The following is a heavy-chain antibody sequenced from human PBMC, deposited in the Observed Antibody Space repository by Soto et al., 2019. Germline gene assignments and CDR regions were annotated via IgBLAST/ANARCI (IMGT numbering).Heavy chain of an antibody. V-gene: IGHV3-33*01. CDR3: ARDSKDDSSSNDAGFDY. CDR2: IYDDGSNK. CDR1: GFTFSSYG. J-gene: IGHJ4*02. D-gene: IGHD2-2*01. Sequence: QVQLVESGGGVVQPGRSLRLSCAVSGFTFSSYGMNWVRQAPGMGLEWVAAIYDDGSNKYYADSVRGRFTISRDNFKNTLYLHMNSLRAEDTAVYYCARDSKDDSSSNDAGFDYWGQGTLVTVSS.